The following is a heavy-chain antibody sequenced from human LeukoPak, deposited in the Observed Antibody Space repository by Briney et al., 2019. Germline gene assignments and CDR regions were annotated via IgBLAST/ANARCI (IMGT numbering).Heavy chain of an antibody. CDR2: IIPDSGSA. CDR1: GYTFTNYY. Sequence: ASVNVSFKTSGYTFTNYYVHWVRQAPGQGLEWMGYIIPDSGSADYDQRFQGRVTMTRDKSISTVYMELSSLRSDDTAVYYCSTEDKYCSGANCGKYWGQGTLVTVSS. D-gene: IGHD2-15*01. CDR3: STEDKYCSGANCGKY. V-gene: IGHV1-2*02. J-gene: IGHJ4*02.